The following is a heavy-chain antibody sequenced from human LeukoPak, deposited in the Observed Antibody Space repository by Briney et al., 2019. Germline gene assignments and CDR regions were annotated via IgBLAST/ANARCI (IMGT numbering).Heavy chain of an antibody. V-gene: IGHV3-74*01. CDR2: IKSDGSST. D-gene: IGHD1-14*01. CDR1: GFNFSSYW. J-gene: IGHJ4*02. Sequence: GGSLRLSCAASGFNFSSYWMHWVRHAPGKGLVWVSVIKSDGSSTNYADSVKGRVTISSDNAKSTLHLQMGSLGADDTAVYYCARGGTLGTFDFWGQGTLVTVSS. CDR3: ARGGTLGTFDF.